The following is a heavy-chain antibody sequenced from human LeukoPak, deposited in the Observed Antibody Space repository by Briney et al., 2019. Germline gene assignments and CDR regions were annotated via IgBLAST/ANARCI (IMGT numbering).Heavy chain of an antibody. J-gene: IGHJ4*02. Sequence: GGSLRLSCAASGFTFSIYWMSWVRQAPGKGLEWVANIKQDGNEKYYVDSVKGRFTVSRDNAKNSLYLQMNSLRVEDTAVYYCAREEFLGRLRLGEFLDYWGQGTLVTVSS. D-gene: IGHD3-16*01. CDR1: GFTFSIYW. CDR3: AREEFLGRLRLGEFLDY. CDR2: IKQDGNEK. V-gene: IGHV3-7*01.